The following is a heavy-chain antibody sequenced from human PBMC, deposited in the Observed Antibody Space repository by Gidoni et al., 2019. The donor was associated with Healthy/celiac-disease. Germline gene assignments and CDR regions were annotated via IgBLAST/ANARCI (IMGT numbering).Heavy chain of an antibody. CDR3: AKVQNWYYDFWSGYPVSTGPCDY. J-gene: IGHJ4*02. D-gene: IGHD3-3*01. V-gene: IGHV3-23*01. CDR1: GFTFSSYD. Sequence: EVQLLESGGGLVQPGGSLRLSCRASGFTFSSYDMSRVRQAPGKGLDLVSAISGSGVSTYYADSVKGRCTISRDNSKNTLYLQMNSLRAEDTAVYYCAKVQNWYYDFWSGYPVSTGPCDYWGQGTLVTVSS. CDR2: ISGSGVST.